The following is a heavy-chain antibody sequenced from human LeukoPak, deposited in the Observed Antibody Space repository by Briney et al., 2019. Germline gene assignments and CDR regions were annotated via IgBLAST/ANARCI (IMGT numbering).Heavy chain of an antibody. CDR3: ARGLRFRSGWFHFDY. Sequence: PSETLSLTCAVYGGSFSGYSWSWIRQPPGKGLEWIGEINHSGSTNYNPSLKSRVTISVDASKNQFSLKLSSVTAADTAVYYCARGLRFRSGWFHFDYWGQGTLVTVSS. J-gene: IGHJ4*02. CDR1: GGSFSGYS. V-gene: IGHV4-34*01. D-gene: IGHD6-19*01. CDR2: INHSGST.